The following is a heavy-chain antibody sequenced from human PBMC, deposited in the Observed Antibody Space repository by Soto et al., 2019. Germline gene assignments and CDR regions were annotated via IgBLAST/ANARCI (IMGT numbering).Heavy chain of an antibody. CDR1: GYTYISYS. CDR2: INAGNGDT. D-gene: IGHD1-7*01. Sequence: ASVKVSCKASGYTYISYSMHWVRQAPGQRLEWMGWINAGNGDTKYPQRFQGRVTITRDTSASTAYMELSSLRSEDTAVYYCARNILGGTTDYWGPGTLVTVSS. CDR3: ARNILGGTTDY. J-gene: IGHJ4*02. V-gene: IGHV1-3*01.